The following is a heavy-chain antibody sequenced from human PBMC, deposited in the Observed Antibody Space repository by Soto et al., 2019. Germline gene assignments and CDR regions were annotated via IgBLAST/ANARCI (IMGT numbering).Heavy chain of an antibody. Sequence: GWSLRLSCVASGFTFSNNDMTWGRQAPGKGLEWVSTIDGTSTFSNYADSVEGRFTISTDNSRNTVYLQMNSLTAEDTAVYFCAKSRDAYNFYFYYGMDVWGQGTAVTVSS. D-gene: IGHD2-2*01. CDR1: GFTFSNND. CDR2: IDGTSTFS. J-gene: IGHJ6*02. CDR3: AKSRDAYNFYFYYGMDV. V-gene: IGHV3-23*05.